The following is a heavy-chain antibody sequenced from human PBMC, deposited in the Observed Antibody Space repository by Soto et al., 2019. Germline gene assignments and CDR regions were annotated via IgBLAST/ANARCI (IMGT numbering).Heavy chain of an antibody. D-gene: IGHD3-22*01. CDR2: IYYSGST. J-gene: IGHJ3*02. Sequence: PSETLSLTCTVSGGSISSYYWSWIRQPPGKGLEGIGYIYYSGSTNYNPSLKSRVTISVDTSKNQFSLKLSSVTAADTAVYYCARYFSTQYYDSSGRAFDIWGQWSMVTVSS. CDR3: ARYFSTQYYDSSGRAFDI. CDR1: GGSISSYY. V-gene: IGHV4-59*01.